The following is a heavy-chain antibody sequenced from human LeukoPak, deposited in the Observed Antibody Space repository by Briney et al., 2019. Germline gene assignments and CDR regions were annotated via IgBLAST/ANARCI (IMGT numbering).Heavy chain of an antibody. CDR1: GFTFSSYG. D-gene: IGHD3-10*01. CDR3: ARGAYGSGTYHDFDI. J-gene: IGHJ3*02. Sequence: GGSPRLSCAASGFTFSSYGMHWVRQAPGKGLGWVAVIWYDGSNKYYVDSVKGRFTISRDNSKNTLYLQMNSLRAEDTAVYYCARGAYGSGTYHDFDIWGQGTMVTVSS. V-gene: IGHV3-33*01. CDR2: IWYDGSNK.